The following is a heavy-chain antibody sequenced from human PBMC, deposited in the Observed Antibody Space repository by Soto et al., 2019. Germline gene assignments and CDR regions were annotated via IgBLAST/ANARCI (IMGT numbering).Heavy chain of an antibody. CDR1: GGSFSGYY. CDR2: INHSGST. Sequence: SETLSLTCAVYGGSFSGYYWSWIRQPPGMGLEWIGEINHSGSTNYNPSLKSRVTISVDTSKNQFSLKLSSVTAADTAVYYCARGSWFGELSAGYYYYMDVWGKGTTVTVSS. D-gene: IGHD3-10*01. V-gene: IGHV4-34*01. J-gene: IGHJ6*03. CDR3: ARGSWFGELSAGYYYYMDV.